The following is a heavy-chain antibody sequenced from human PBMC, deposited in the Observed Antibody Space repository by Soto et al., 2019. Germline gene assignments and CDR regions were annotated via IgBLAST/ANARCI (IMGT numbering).Heavy chain of an antibody. J-gene: IGHJ6*02. V-gene: IGHV1-69*13. CDR2: IIPIFGTA. Sequence: AASVHVSCKASGCTFSSYAISWVRQAPGQGLEWMGGIIPIFGTANYAQKLQGRVTITADESTSTAYMELSSLRSEDTAVYYCARVSAAGYYYGMDVWGQGTTVTVSS. D-gene: IGHD2-15*01. CDR1: GCTFSSYA. CDR3: ARVSAAGYYYGMDV.